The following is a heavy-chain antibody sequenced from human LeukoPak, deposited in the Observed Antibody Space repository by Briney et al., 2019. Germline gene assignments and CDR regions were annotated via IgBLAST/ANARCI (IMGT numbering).Heavy chain of an antibody. V-gene: IGHV4-31*03. D-gene: IGHD6-13*01. J-gene: IGHJ4*02. CDR3: ARGYSSSWYYFDY. CDR2: IYYSGST. CDR1: GGSISSGGYY. Sequence: SETLSLTCTVSGGSISSGGYYWSWIRQHPGKGLEWIGYIYYSGSTYYNPSLKSRVTISVDTSKNQFSLKLSSVTAADTAVYYCARGYSSSWYYFDYWGQGTLVTVSS.